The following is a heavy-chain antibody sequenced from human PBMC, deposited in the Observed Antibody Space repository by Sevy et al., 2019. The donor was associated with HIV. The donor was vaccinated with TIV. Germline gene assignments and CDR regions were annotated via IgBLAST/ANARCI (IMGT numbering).Heavy chain of an antibody. CDR2: FDPEDGET. D-gene: IGHD3-22*01. Sequence: ASVKVSCKVSGYTLTKLSMHWVRQAPGKGLEWMGTFDPEDGETIYAQKFQGRITMTEDTSIDTAYMELSSLRSVDTAVFYCAITKDYYDNSGYPFDYWGQGTLVTVSS. CDR3: AITKDYYDNSGYPFDY. V-gene: IGHV1-24*01. CDR1: GYTLTKLS. J-gene: IGHJ4*02.